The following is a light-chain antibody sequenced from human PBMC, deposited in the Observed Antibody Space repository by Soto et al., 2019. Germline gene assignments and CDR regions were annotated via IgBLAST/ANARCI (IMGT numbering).Light chain of an antibody. J-gene: IGKJ3*01. CDR3: QQYQNWPLT. CDR2: GAS. Sequence: EIVLTQSPDTLSVSPGERATLSCRASESVGRNLAWYQQKPGQAPSLLIHGASTRATAFPARFSGSGSGTEFTLTISSLQSEDFAVYFCQQYQNWPLTFGPGTKVHIK. CDR1: ESVGRN. V-gene: IGKV3-15*01.